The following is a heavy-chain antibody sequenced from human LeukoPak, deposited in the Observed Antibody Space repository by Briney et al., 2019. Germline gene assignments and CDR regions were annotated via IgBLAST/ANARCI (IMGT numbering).Heavy chain of an antibody. J-gene: IGHJ4*02. Sequence: SQTLSLTCTVSGGSISSGSYYWSWIRQPAGKGLEWIVRIYTSGSTNYNPSLRNRVTISVDTSKNQVSLKLSSVTAADTAVYYCAGGAATMDWGQGTLVTVSS. CDR1: GGSISSGSYY. V-gene: IGHV4-61*02. CDR2: IYTSGST. CDR3: AGGAATMD. D-gene: IGHD3-10*01.